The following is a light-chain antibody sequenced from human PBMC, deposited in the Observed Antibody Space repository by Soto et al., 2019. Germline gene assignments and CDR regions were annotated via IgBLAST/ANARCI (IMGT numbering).Light chain of an antibody. CDR3: QQRNKWPLT. J-gene: IGKJ4*01. CDR2: DAS. V-gene: IGKV3-11*01. CDR1: QSVSRY. Sequence: EIVLTQSPATLSLSPGERATLSCRASQSVSRYLAWYQQNPGQAPRLLIYDASNRATGIPARFSGSGSGTDSTLTISSLEPEDSAVYYCQQRNKWPLTFGGGTKVEIK.